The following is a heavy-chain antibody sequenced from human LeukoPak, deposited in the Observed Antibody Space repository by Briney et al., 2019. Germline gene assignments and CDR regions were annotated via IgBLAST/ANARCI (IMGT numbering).Heavy chain of an antibody. J-gene: IGHJ3*02. Sequence: SETLSLTCTVSGGSISSSSYYWGWFRQPPGKGLEGIGSIYYSGSTYYNPSLKSRVTISVDTSKNQFSLKLSSVTAADTAVYYCAREGITMVRGVKMHAFDIWGQGTMVTVSS. CDR3: AREGITMVRGVKMHAFDI. V-gene: IGHV4-39*07. D-gene: IGHD3-10*01. CDR2: IYYSGST. CDR1: GGSISSSSYY.